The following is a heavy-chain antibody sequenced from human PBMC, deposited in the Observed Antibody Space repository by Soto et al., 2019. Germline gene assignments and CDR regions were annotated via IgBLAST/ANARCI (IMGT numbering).Heavy chain of an antibody. D-gene: IGHD3-22*01. Sequence: PGESLKISCKGSGYSFTSYWIGWVRQMPGKGLEWMGIIYPGDSDTRYSPSFQGQVTTSADKSISTAYLQWSSLKAADTAMYYYAEQNTHACLTWLLRDYGMDVWGQGTTVTVSS. CDR3: AEQNTHACLTWLLRDYGMDV. CDR1: GYSFTSYW. CDR2: IYPGDSDT. J-gene: IGHJ6*02. V-gene: IGHV5-51*01.